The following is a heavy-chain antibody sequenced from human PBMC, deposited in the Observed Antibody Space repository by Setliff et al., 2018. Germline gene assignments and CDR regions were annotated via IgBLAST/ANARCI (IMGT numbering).Heavy chain of an antibody. CDR2: IYYSGST. CDR1: GGSISSSSYY. Sequence: SQTLSLTCTVSGGSISSSSYYWGWIRQPPGKGLEWIGSIYYSGSTYYNPSLKSRVTISVDTSKNQFSRKLSSVTAGDTAVYYCAREWMCYNFGIGYSDYWGPGTLVTVSS. CDR3: AREWMCYNFGIGYSDY. V-gene: IGHV4-39*07. D-gene: IGHD3-3*01. J-gene: IGHJ4*02.